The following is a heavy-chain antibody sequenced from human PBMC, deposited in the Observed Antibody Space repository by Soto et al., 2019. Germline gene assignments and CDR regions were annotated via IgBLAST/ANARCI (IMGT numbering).Heavy chain of an antibody. D-gene: IGHD2-15*01. Sequence: HPGGSLSLSCAASGFTFSGSAMHWVRQASGKGLEWVGRIRSKANSYATAYAASVKGRFTISRDDSKNTAYLQMNSLKTEDTAVYYCTRRMAAVGNYYYYMDVWGKGTTVTVSS. V-gene: IGHV3-73*01. J-gene: IGHJ6*03. CDR1: GFTFSGSA. CDR2: IRSKANSYAT. CDR3: TRRMAAVGNYYYYMDV.